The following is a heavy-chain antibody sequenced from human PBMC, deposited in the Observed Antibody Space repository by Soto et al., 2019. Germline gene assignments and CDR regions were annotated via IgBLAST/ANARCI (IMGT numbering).Heavy chain of an antibody. Sequence: EVQLVESGGGLVQPGGSLRLSCAASGFTFSSYWMSWVRQAPGKGLEWVANVKQDGSEKYSVDSVKGRFTISRDNAKNSRYLEMNSLTVEDTAVYYCARDVGYGIAARHYYGMDVWGQGTTVTVSS. D-gene: IGHD6-6*01. CDR3: ARDVGYGIAARHYYGMDV. CDR1: GFTFSSYW. J-gene: IGHJ6*02. V-gene: IGHV3-7*03. CDR2: VKQDGSEK.